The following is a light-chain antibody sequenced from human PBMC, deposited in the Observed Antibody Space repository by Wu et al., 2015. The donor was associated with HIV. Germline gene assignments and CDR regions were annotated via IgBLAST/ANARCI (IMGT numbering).Light chain of an antibody. V-gene: IGKV3-11*01. Sequence: EIVLTQSPATLSLSPGERATLSCRTSQSVSSYLAWYQQKPGQAPRLLIYDASNRATGIPARFSGTGSGTDFTLTISSLEPEDFAVYYCQQRSNWYTFGLGAKLGDQT. CDR2: DAS. CDR1: QSVSSY. J-gene: IGKJ2*01. CDR3: QQRSNWYT.